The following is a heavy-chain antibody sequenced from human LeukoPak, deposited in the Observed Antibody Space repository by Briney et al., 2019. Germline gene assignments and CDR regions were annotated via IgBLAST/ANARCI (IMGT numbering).Heavy chain of an antibody. CDR1: GFTFSSYG. J-gene: IGHJ4*02. D-gene: IGHD3-22*01. Sequence: PGRSLRLSCAASGFTFSSYGMHWVRQAPGKGLEWVAFISYDGNNEYYADSVKGRFTISRDNSKNTLYLQINSLRAEDTAVFYCAKKAYYYDSSGPFDYWGQGTQVTVFS. CDR2: ISYDGNNE. CDR3: AKKAYYYDSSGPFDY. V-gene: IGHV3-30*18.